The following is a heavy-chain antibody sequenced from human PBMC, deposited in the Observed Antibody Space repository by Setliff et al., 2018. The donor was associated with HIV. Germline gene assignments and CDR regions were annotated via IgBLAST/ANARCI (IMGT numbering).Heavy chain of an antibody. CDR2: IYSDDST. D-gene: IGHD5-18*01. CDR1: GFSVSYKY. V-gene: IGHV3-66*01. J-gene: IGHJ4*02. Sequence: GGSLRLSCAASGFSVSYKYMGWVRQAPGKGLEGVSVIYSDDSTYYADSVKGRFTISRDTSKNTLYLQMNSLRAEDTAVYYCAKGIQLWPFDYWGQGTLVTVSS. CDR3: AKGIQLWPFDY.